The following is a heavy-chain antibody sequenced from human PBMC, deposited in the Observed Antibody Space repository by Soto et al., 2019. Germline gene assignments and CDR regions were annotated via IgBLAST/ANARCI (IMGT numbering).Heavy chain of an antibody. CDR3: ARRWGEGRVDY. Sequence: QVQLQESGPGLVKPSGTLSLTCAVSGGSISSSNWWSWVRQPPGKGLEWIGEIYHSGNTNYNPSPNSRDTMAVDKPRNQYSLKLSSVTAADTAVYYCARRWGEGRVDYWGQGTLVTDCS. CDR1: GGSISSSNW. J-gene: IGHJ4*02. D-gene: IGHD3-10*01. V-gene: IGHV4-4*02. CDR2: IYHSGNT.